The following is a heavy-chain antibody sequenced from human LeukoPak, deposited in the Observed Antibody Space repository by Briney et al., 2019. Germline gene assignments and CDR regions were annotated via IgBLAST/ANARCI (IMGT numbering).Heavy chain of an antibody. D-gene: IGHD2-2*01. CDR1: GFTFSSYT. CDR2: ISSSISYI. Sequence: GGSLRLSCAASGFTFSSYTMNWVRQAPGKGLEWVSSISSSISYIYYADSVKGRFTISRDNAKNSLYLQMNSLRAEVTAIYYCAREYCSSTSCYPNTFDIWGQGTMVTVSS. J-gene: IGHJ3*02. CDR3: AREYCSSTSCYPNTFDI. V-gene: IGHV3-21*01.